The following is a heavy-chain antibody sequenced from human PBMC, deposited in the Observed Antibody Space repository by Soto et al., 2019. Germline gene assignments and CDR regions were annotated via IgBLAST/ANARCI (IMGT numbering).Heavy chain of an antibody. Sequence: QVQLVQSETEVAEPGASVRLSCKPSGYTFSTYGLSWVRQAPGQGLEWMGWTVAISESTIYAQKFQGRVTVTTDRSTHTGYLELSRFTSDDTALCYCARVAGYGSGSSHFDNGGQGTLFTVSS. J-gene: IGHJ4*02. D-gene: IGHD3-10*01. CDR1: GYTFSTYG. V-gene: IGHV1-18*01. CDR3: ARVAGYGSGSSHFDN. CDR2: TVAISEST.